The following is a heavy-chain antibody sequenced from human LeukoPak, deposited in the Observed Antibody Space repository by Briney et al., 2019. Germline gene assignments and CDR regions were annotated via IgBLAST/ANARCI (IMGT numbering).Heavy chain of an antibody. V-gene: IGHV1-69*04. CDR2: IIPILGIA. CDR3: ARVMATTLDY. Sequence: SVKVSCKASGGTFSSYAISWVRQAPGQGLEWMGRIIPILGIANYAQKFQGRVTITADKSTSTAYMELSSLRSEDTAAYYCARVMATTLDYWGQGTLVTVSS. CDR1: GGTFSSYA. D-gene: IGHD5-12*01. J-gene: IGHJ4*02.